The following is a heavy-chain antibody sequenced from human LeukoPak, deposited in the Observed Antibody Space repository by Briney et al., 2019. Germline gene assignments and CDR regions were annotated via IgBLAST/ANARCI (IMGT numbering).Heavy chain of an antibody. D-gene: IGHD3-22*01. CDR2: IYASGST. CDR3: ARARYDSSGYYYLDF. Sequence: SETLSLTCSGDSPSDYYWNWIRQPAGKGPEWIGRIYASGSTNYNPSLKSRVNTSRNRFSLSLSSVTAADTAVYYCARARYDSSGYYYLDFWCQGILVTVSS. J-gene: IGHJ4*02. CDR1: GDSPSDYY. V-gene: IGHV4-4*07.